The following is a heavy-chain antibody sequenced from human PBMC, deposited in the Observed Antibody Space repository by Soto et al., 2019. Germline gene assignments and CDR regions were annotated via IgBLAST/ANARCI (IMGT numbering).Heavy chain of an antibody. Sequence: QVQLVESGGGVVQPGRSLRLSCAASGFTFSSYAMHWVRQAPGKGLEWVAVISYDGSNKYYADSVKGRFTISRDNSKNTLYLQMNSLRAEDTAVYYCASGESRMVRGVPFDYWGQVTLVTVSS. CDR2: ISYDGSNK. CDR3: ASGESRMVRGVPFDY. CDR1: GFTFSSYA. V-gene: IGHV3-30-3*01. J-gene: IGHJ4*02. D-gene: IGHD3-10*01.